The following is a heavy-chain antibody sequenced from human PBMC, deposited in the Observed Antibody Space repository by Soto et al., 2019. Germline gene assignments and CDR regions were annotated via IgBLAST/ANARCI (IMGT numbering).Heavy chain of an antibody. V-gene: IGHV3-33*01. CDR2: IWYDGSNK. CDR1: GFTFSSYG. J-gene: IGHJ4*02. CDR3: ARDHGRGVLLYFDY. Sequence: QVQLVEPGGGVVQPGRSLRLSCAASGFTFSSYGMHWVRQAPGKGLEWVAVIWYDGSNKYYADSVKGRFTISRDNSKNTLYLQMNSLRAEDTAVYYCARDHGRGVLLYFDYWGQGTLVTVSS. D-gene: IGHD1-26*01.